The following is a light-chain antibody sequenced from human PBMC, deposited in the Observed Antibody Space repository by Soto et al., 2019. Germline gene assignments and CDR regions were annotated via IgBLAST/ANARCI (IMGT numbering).Light chain of an antibody. Sequence: IVLTQSPGTLSLSPGERCTLSCVAIQPVSSNYLAWYQQKPGQAPRILIYGAYSRATDITARFSGGGSGTDFTLTISRLEPEDFAVYYCQQFSSYPLTVGEGTKVEIK. V-gene: IGKV3-20*01. CDR2: GAY. CDR3: QQFSSYPLT. CDR1: QPVSSNY. J-gene: IGKJ4*01.